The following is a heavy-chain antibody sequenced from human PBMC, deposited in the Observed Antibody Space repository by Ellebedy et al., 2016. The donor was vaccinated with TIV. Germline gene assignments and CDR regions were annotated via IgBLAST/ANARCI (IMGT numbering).Heavy chain of an antibody. Sequence: GESLKISCAASGFTFSDYYMSWIRQAPGKGLEWVSYISSSGSTIYYADSVKGRFTISRDNAKNSLYLQMNSLRAEDTAVYYCARAGYGSSGYYHQLEVGSFDYWGQGTLVTVSS. V-gene: IGHV3-11*01. D-gene: IGHD3-22*01. CDR3: ARAGYGSSGYYHQLEVGSFDY. J-gene: IGHJ4*02. CDR1: GFTFSDYY. CDR2: ISSSGSTI.